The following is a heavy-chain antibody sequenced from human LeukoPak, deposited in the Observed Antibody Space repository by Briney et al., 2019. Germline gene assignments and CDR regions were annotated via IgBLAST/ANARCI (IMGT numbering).Heavy chain of an antibody. Sequence: PGGSLRLSCAASGFTFSSYEMNWVRQAPGKGLEWVSVISGSSDRIYYADSVKGRFTISRDNSKNTLYLQMNSLRAEDTAVYYCAEDSRGSSAWNHWGQGTLVTVSS. J-gene: IGHJ5*02. CDR1: GFTFSSYE. D-gene: IGHD6-19*01. CDR2: ISGSSDRI. V-gene: IGHV3-23*01. CDR3: AEDSRGSSAWNH.